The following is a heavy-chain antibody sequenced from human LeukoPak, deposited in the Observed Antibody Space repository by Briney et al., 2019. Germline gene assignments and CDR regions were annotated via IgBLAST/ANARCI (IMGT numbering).Heavy chain of an antibody. CDR3: AKDGVLDAFDI. CDR1: GFTFSRYA. J-gene: IGHJ3*02. V-gene: IGHV3-23*01. D-gene: IGHD3-10*01. Sequence: PGGSLRLSCAGSGFTFSRYAMSWVRQAPGKGPEWVSGITGGGSRYYADSVKGRFTISRDNSKNTLYLQMNSLRAEDTAVYYCAKDGVLDAFDIWGQGTMVTVSS. CDR2: ITGGGSR.